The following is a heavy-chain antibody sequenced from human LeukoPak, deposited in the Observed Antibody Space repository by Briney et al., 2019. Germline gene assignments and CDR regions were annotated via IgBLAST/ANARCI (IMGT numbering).Heavy chain of an antibody. Sequence: GGSLRLSCAASGFTFSSYAMSWVRQAPGKGLEWVSAISGIRSNTYYADSEKGRFTISRDISKNTLYLQMNSLRAEDTAVYYCAKGIDSSGYYPFDYWGQGALVTVSS. V-gene: IGHV3-23*01. CDR3: AKGIDSSGYYPFDY. J-gene: IGHJ4*02. CDR1: GFTFSSYA. D-gene: IGHD3-22*01. CDR2: ISGIRSNT.